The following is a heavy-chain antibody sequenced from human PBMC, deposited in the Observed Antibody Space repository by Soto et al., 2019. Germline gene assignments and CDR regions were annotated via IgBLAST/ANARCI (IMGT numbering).Heavy chain of an antibody. Sequence: ASVKVSCKASGYTFTSYDINWVRQATGQGLEWMGWINPNSGGTNYAQKFQGWVTMTRDTSISTAYMKLSRLRSDDTAVYYCAREDSGLDYWGQGTLVTVSS. CDR2: INPNSGGT. J-gene: IGHJ4*02. V-gene: IGHV1-2*04. CDR3: AREDSGLDY. CDR1: GYTFTSYD.